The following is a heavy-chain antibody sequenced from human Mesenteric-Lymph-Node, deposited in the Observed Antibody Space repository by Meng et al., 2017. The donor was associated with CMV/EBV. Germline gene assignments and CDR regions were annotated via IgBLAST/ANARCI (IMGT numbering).Heavy chain of an antibody. V-gene: IGHV3-7*01. CDR2: IKQDGSET. Sequence: GESLKISCAASGFTFSNAWMSWVRQAPGKGLEWVANIKQDGSETYYVDSVEGRFAISRDNAKNSLYLQMDSLRAEDTAVYYCAREDIVLVPTAPFDFWGQGTLVTVSS. D-gene: IGHD2-2*01. CDR3: AREDIVLVPTAPFDF. CDR1: GFTFSNAW. J-gene: IGHJ4*02.